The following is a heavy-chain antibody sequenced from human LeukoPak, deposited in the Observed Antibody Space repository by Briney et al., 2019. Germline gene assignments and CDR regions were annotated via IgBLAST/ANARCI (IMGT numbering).Heavy chain of an antibody. J-gene: IGHJ6*03. CDR3: ANSYGSGSYYKKDYYYMDV. D-gene: IGHD3-10*01. CDR1: GFTFSSYG. CDR2: ISGSGGST. V-gene: IGHV3-23*01. Sequence: PGGSLRLSCAGSGFTFSSYGMSWVRQPPGKGLEWVSVISGSGGSTYYAGSVKGRFTISRDNSKNTLYLQMNSLRAEDTAVYYCANSYGSGSYYKKDYYYMDVWGKGTTVTISS.